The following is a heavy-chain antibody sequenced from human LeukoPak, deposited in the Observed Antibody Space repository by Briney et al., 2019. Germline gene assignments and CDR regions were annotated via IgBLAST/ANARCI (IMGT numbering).Heavy chain of an antibody. J-gene: IGHJ4*02. CDR2: INPKTDGA. Sequence: ASVKVSCKASGYTFTDYFVHWVRQAPGHGLEWMGWINPKTDGANSAQTFHGRVTMTRDTSINTAYMELSGLSSDDTAVYYCARVVRSSDAWSGYYADYWGQGTQVTVSS. V-gene: IGHV1-2*02. CDR1: GYTFTDYF. D-gene: IGHD3-3*01. CDR3: ARVVRSSDAWSGYYADY.